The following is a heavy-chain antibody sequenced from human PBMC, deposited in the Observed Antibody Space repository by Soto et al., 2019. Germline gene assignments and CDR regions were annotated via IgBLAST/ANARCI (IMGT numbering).Heavy chain of an antibody. CDR3: ARGVPTMFRGGPWDY. J-gene: IGHJ4*02. Sequence: QVQLVQSGAEVKKPGASVKVSCKASGYTFTSYYMHWVRQAPGQGLEWMGRINPSGGSTSYAQKLQGRVTMTRDTSTSTVYMELSSLRSEATSVYYCARGVPTMFRGGPWDYWGQGTLVTVSS. D-gene: IGHD3-10*01. V-gene: IGHV1-46*03. CDR2: INPSGGST. CDR1: GYTFTSYY.